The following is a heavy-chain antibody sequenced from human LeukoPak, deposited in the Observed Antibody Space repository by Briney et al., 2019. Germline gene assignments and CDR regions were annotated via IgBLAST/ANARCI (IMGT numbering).Heavy chain of an antibody. CDR1: GGSFRGYY. CDR3: ARVRIQLWLRYGMDV. Sequence: KPPETLSLTCADHGGSFRGYYWSWIRQTPGTGLEWIGEINHSGRTNYNPSLKSRVTISVDTSKNQFSLKLGSVAAADTAVYYCARVRIQLWLRYGMDVWGKGTTVTVSS. J-gene: IGHJ6*04. D-gene: IGHD5-18*01. CDR2: INHSGRT. V-gene: IGHV4-34*01.